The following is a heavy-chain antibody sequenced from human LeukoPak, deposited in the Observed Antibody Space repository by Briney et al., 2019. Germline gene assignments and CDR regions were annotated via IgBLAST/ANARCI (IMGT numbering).Heavy chain of an antibody. J-gene: IGHJ4*02. CDR2: INHSGST. CDR3: ARLGRRDDY. V-gene: IGHV4-34*01. CDR1: GGSFSGYY. D-gene: IGHD7-27*01. Sequence: KPSETLSLTCAVYGGSFSGYYWSWIRQPPGKGLEWIGEINHSGSTNYNPSLKSRVTISVDTSKNQFSLKLSSVTAADTAVYYCARLGRRDDYWGQGTLVTVSS.